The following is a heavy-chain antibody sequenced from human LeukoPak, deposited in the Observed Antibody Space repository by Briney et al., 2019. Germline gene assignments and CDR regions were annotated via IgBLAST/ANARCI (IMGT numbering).Heavy chain of an antibody. CDR2: IRYDGSNK. J-gene: IGHJ4*02. CDR1: GFTFSSYG. D-gene: IGHD6-13*01. Sequence: GGSLRLSCAASGFTFSSYGMHWVRQAPGKGLEWVAFIRYDGSNKYYADSVKGRFTISRDNSKNTLYLQMNSLRAEDTAVYYCATNLASSSWYYDLSDYWGQGTLVTVSS. CDR3: ATNLASSSWYYDLSDY. V-gene: IGHV3-30*02.